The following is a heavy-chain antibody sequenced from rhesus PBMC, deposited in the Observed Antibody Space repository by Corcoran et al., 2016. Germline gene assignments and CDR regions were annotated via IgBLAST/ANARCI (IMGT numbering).Heavy chain of an antibody. D-gene: IGHD5-24*01. J-gene: IGHJ4*01. CDR3: ARVDSGYSIDFDY. V-gene: IGHV4-122*02. Sequence: QVQLQESGPGLVKPSETLSLTCAVSGGSISSGYYYWSWIRQPPGNGLEWIGYITYSGRTSYNPSLKSRVTISRDTSKNQFSLKLSSVTAADTAVYYCARVDSGYSIDFDYWGQGVLVTVSS. CDR1: GGSISSGYYY. CDR2: ITYSGRT.